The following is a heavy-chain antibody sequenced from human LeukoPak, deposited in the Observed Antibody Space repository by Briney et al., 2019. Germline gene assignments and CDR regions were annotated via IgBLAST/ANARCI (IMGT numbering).Heavy chain of an antibody. CDR1: GFTFSSYS. CDR2: ISSSSSYI. CDR3: ARDIRYYDA. V-gene: IGHV3-21*01. J-gene: IGHJ5*02. Sequence: GGSLRLSCAASGFTFSSYSMNWVRQAPGKGLEWVSSISSSSSYIYYADSVRGRFIISRDNAKNSLYLQMNGLRAEDTAVYYCARDIRYYDAWGQGTLVTVSS. D-gene: IGHD3-10*01.